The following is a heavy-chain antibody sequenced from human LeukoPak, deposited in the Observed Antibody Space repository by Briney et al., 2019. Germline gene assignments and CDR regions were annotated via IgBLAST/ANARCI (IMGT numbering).Heavy chain of an antibody. CDR3: ARARGYSYGPWDY. Sequence: GGSLRLSCAASGFTFSSYAMRWVRQAPGKGLGWGAVISYDGSNKYYADSVKGQFTISRDNSKHTLYLQMTSLRAEDTAVYYCARARGYSYGPWDYWGQGALVTVSS. D-gene: IGHD5-18*01. CDR2: ISYDGSNK. J-gene: IGHJ4*02. V-gene: IGHV3-30-3*01. CDR1: GFTFSSYA.